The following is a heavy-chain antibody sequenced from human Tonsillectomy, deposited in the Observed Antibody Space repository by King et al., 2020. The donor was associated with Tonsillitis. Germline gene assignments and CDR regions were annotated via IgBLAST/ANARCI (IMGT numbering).Heavy chain of an antibody. CDR1: GFTFSSFW. D-gene: IGHD4-23*01. V-gene: IGHV3-7*01. CDR3: ARDPPLDYGGNSGFDY. Sequence: VQLVESGGGLVQPGGSLRLSCAASGFTFSSFWISWVRQAPGKGLEWVANIKQDGSDKNYVNSVRGRLTISRDNAKNSVYLQMNSLRADDTAIYYCARDPPLDYGGNSGFDYWGQGTLVTVSS. CDR2: IKQDGSDK. J-gene: IGHJ4*02.